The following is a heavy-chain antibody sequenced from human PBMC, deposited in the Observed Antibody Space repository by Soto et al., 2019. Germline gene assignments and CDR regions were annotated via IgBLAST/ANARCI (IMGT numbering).Heavy chain of an antibody. CDR2: ISSRSTNI. J-gene: IGHJ4*02. Sequence: GSLRLSCVCSGFTFSGYSMALVRQAPGRGLELVASISSRSTNIDYADSVKGRFTISRDNAKNLVSLQMSSLRGEDTALYYCAKFTEPGYSSIWYYFEHWGQGTPVTVSS. CDR1: GFTFSGYS. CDR3: AKFTEPGYSSIWYYFEH. D-gene: IGHD6-19*01. V-gene: IGHV3-21*06.